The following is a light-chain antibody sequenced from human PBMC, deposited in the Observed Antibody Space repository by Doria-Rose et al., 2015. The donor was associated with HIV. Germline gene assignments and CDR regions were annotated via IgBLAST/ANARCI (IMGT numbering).Light chain of an antibody. J-gene: IGKJ1*01. V-gene: IGKV3-20*01. CDR1: QSFSSTY. CDR3: HQYGTSWT. Sequence: TQSPGTLSLSPGERATLSCRASQSFSSTYLAWYQQNPGQAPSLLIYDGSTRATGIPDRFSASGSGTDFTLTINRLEPEDFALYYCHQYGTSWTSGQGTKVEI. CDR2: DGS.